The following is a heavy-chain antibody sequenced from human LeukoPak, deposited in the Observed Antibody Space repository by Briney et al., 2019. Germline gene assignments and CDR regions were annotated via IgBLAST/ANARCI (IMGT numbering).Heavy chain of an antibody. Sequence: PSETLSLTCTVSGGSTSSYYWSWIRQPPGKGLEWIGYIYYSGSTNYNPSLKSRVTISVDTSKNQFSLKLSSVTAADTAVYYCARGDYDILTGLRDNWFDPWGQGTLVAVSS. J-gene: IGHJ5*02. V-gene: IGHV4-59*01. D-gene: IGHD3-9*01. CDR2: IYYSGST. CDR3: ARGDYDILTGLRDNWFDP. CDR1: GGSTSSYY.